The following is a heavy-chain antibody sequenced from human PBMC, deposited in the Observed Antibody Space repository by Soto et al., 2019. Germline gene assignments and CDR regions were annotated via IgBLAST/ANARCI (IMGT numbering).Heavy chain of an antibody. D-gene: IGHD6-19*01. CDR3: AGDSSGWYDPPDAFDI. J-gene: IGHJ3*02. V-gene: IGHV3-48*02. CDR1: GFTFSSYS. Sequence: GGSLRLSCAASGFTFSSYSMNWVRQAPGKGLEWVSYISSSSSTIYYADSVKGRFTISRDNAKNSLYLQVNSLRDEDTAVYYCAGDSSGWYDPPDAFDIWGQGTMVTVSS. CDR2: ISSSSSTI.